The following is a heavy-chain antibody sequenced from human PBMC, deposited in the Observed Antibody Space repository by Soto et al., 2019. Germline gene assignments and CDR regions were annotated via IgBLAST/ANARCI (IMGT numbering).Heavy chain of an antibody. Sequence: QVRLVQSGPEVKKPEASVKVSCKASGYTFSSSAISWVRQAPGQGPEWMGWISSSGVTNYAQNFQGRVTLTVDSSPTTAYMEVRSLSSAGTAIYYCARDHGGYGTFDYWGQGTLVTVSS. CDR2: ISSSGVT. CDR1: GYTFSSSA. D-gene: IGHD5-12*01. J-gene: IGHJ4*02. V-gene: IGHV1-18*04. CDR3: ARDHGGYGTFDY.